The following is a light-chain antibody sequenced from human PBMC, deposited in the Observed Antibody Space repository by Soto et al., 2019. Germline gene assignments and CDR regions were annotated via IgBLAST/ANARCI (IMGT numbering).Light chain of an antibody. CDR1: QSISSY. CDR2: AAS. V-gene: IGKV1-39*01. CDR3: QHFKSFPIT. J-gene: IGKJ5*01. Sequence: DIQITQSPSCLSASVGDRVTITCRASQSISSYLNWYQQKPGKAPKLLIYAASSLQSGVPSRFSGSGSGTDFTLTISSLQPEDFATYYCQHFKSFPITFGHGTRLEIK.